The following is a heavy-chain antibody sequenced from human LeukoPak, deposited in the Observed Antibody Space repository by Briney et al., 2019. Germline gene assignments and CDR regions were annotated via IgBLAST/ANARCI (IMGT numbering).Heavy chain of an antibody. J-gene: IGHJ4*02. V-gene: IGHV3-30-3*01. CDR1: GFPFSDYY. CDR3: ARANCGGDCYTAPFDY. Sequence: GGSLRLSCAASGFPFSDYYMSWIRQAPGKGLEWVAVISYDGSNKYYADSVKGRFTISRDNSKNTLYLQMNSPRAEDTAVYYCARANCGGDCYTAPFDYWGQGTLVTVSS. D-gene: IGHD2-21*02. CDR2: ISYDGSNK.